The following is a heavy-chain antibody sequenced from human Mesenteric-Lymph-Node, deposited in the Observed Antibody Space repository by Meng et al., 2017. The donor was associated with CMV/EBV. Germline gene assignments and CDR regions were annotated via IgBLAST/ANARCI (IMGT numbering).Heavy chain of an antibody. CDR2: LNPNTGNT. J-gene: IGHJ4*02. CDR1: GYTFTSYD. D-gene: IGHD3-3*01. CDR3: ARGSGSQYYFDY. V-gene: IGHV1-8*03. Sequence: ASVKVSCKASGYTFTSYDINWVRQATGQGLEWMGWLNPNTGNTGYAQKFQGRVTFTRITSISTAYMEVSSLRSEDTAVYYCARGSGSQYYFDYWGQGTLVTVSS.